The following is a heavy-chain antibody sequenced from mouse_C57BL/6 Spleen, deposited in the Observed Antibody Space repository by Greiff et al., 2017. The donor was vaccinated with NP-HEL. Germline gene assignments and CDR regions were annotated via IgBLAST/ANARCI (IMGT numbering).Heavy chain of an antibody. CDR2: INHNNGGT. CDR3: APLYYGSSSGGY. V-gene: IGHV1-26*01. D-gene: IGHD1-1*01. J-gene: IGHJ2*01. Sequence: EVQLQQSGPELVKPGASVKISCKASGYTFTDYYMNWVKQSHGKSLEWIGDINHNNGGTSYNQKFKGKATLTVDKSSSTAYMELRSLTSEDSAVYYCAPLYYGSSSGGYWGQGTTLTVSS. CDR1: GYTFTDYY.